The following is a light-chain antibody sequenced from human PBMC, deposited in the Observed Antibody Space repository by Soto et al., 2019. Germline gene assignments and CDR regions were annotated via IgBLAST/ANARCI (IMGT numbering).Light chain of an antibody. Sequence: EIVMTQSPATLSVSPGERATLSCRASQSVNSNLAWYQQKPGHSPRLLIYGASTRVTGIPARFSGSGSGTECTLTISSLQSEDFAIYYCQQHNSWPPVFGQGTKLEIK. CDR1: QSVNSN. CDR2: GAS. V-gene: IGKV3-15*01. J-gene: IGKJ2*01. CDR3: QQHNSWPPV.